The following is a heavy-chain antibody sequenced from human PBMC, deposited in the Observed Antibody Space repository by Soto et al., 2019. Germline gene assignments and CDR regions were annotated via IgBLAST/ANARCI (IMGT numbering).Heavy chain of an antibody. CDR2: IKQDGSEK. Sequence: GGSLRLSCAASGFTFSSYWMSWVRQAPGKGLEWVANIKQDGSEKYYVDSVKGRFTISRDNAKNSLYLQMNSLRAEDTAVYYCARALGYSGYDYRYWGQGTLVTVSS. D-gene: IGHD5-12*01. J-gene: IGHJ4*02. V-gene: IGHV3-7*04. CDR3: ARALGYSGYDYRY. CDR1: GFTFSSYW.